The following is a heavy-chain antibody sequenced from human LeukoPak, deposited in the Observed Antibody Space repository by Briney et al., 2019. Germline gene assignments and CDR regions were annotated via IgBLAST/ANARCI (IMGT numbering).Heavy chain of an antibody. CDR1: GFTFSSYA. CDR3: ARWGTPGY. CDR2: ISYDGSTK. V-gene: IGHV3-30-3*01. Sequence: GGTLRLSCAASGFTFSSYAMHWVRQPPGKGLEWVADISYDGSTKYYAYSVKRRFTISRDNTKNMLYLQITIMSAETTAVYYCARWGTPGYWGQGTLVTVSS. J-gene: IGHJ4*02. D-gene: IGHD1-1*01.